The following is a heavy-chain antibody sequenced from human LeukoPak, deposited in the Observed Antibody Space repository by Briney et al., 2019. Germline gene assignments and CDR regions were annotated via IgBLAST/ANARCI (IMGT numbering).Heavy chain of an antibody. CDR1: GYTFTSYA. J-gene: IGHJ4*02. CDR2: INAGNGNT. D-gene: IGHD3-3*01. V-gene: IGHV1-3*01. CDR3: ARNSLWSGSAEYHY. Sequence: GASVKVSCKASGYTFTSYAMQWVRQAPGQRLEWMGWINAGNGNTKYSQKFQGRVTITRDTSASTAYKELSSLRSEDTAVYYCARNSLWSGSAEYHYWGQGTLVTVSS.